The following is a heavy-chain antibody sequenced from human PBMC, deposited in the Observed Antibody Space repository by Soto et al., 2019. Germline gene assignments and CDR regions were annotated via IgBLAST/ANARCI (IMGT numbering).Heavy chain of an antibody. Sequence: PSETLSLTCTVSGEYISSGYHWAWIRQPPGKGLEWIASIFHTGTTYYNPSFKSRVTISVDTSANQFALKLNSVTAADSAVYYCARRITMVRGVPLFHDYWGQGTLVTVSS. D-gene: IGHD3-10*01. CDR1: GEYISSGYH. V-gene: IGHV4-38-2*02. CDR2: IFHTGTT. J-gene: IGHJ4*02. CDR3: ARRITMVRGVPLFHDY.